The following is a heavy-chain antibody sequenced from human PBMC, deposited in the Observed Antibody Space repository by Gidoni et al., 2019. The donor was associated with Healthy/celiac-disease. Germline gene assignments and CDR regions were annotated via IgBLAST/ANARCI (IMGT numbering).Heavy chain of an antibody. Sequence: QVQLQESGPGLVKPSQTLSLTCTVSGGSISSGSYYWSWIRQPAGKGLEWIGRIYTSGSTNYNPSLKSRVTISVDTSKNQFSLKLSSVTAADTAVYYCARVEWDGFDYWGQGTLVTVSS. CDR3: ARVEWDGFDY. V-gene: IGHV4-61*02. D-gene: IGHD1-26*01. J-gene: IGHJ4*02. CDR2: IYTSGST. CDR1: GGSISSGSYY.